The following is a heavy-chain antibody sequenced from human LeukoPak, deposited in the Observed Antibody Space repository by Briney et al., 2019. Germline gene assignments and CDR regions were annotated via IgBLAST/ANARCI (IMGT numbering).Heavy chain of an antibody. CDR3: AKGYCTGASCYVLDA. V-gene: IGHV1-46*01. CDR2: INPSVGST. D-gene: IGHD2-15*01. Sequence: ASVKVSCTASGYDFTTNYINWVRQAPGQELQWMGTINPSVGSTTYGQRFRGRVTMTRDTSTATVYMDLSSLTSEDTAIYYCAKGYCTGASCYVLDAWGQGTLVTVSS. J-gene: IGHJ5*02. CDR1: GYDFTTNY.